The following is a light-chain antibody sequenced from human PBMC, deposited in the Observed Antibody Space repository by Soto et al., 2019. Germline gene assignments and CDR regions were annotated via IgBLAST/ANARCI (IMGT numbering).Light chain of an antibody. Sequence: IQMTQSPSSLSASVGDRVTITCQASQDISKYLNWYQQKPGKAPKLLIYDASNLETGVPSRFSGSGSGTDFTFTISSLQPEDIATYYCQQYDNLPRYTFGQGTKLEIK. CDR2: DAS. V-gene: IGKV1-33*01. CDR1: QDISKY. CDR3: QQYDNLPRYT. J-gene: IGKJ2*01.